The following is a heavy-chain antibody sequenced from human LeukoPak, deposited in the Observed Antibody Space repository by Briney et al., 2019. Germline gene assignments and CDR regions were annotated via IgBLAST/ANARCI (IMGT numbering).Heavy chain of an antibody. CDR3: ARADYDYVWGSYRPRGYFDY. Sequence: GESLKISCKGSGYSFTSYWIGWVRQMPGKGLEWMGIIYPGDSDTRYSPSFQGQVTISADKSISTAYLQWSSLKASDTAVYYCARADYDYVWGSYRPRGYFDYWGQGTLVTVSS. D-gene: IGHD3-16*02. CDR2: IYPGDSDT. CDR1: GYSFTSYW. J-gene: IGHJ4*02. V-gene: IGHV5-51*01.